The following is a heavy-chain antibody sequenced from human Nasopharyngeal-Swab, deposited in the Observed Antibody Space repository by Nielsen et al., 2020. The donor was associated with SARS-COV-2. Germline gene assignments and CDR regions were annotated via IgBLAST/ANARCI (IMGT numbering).Heavy chain of an antibody. J-gene: IGHJ4*02. V-gene: IGHV3-21*01. CDR2: ISISSSYI. D-gene: IGHD3-22*01. Sequence: GESLKISCAASGFTFSSYAMSWVRQAPGKGLEWVSSISISSSYIYYADSVKGRFTISRDNAKNSLYLQMNSLRAEDTAVYYCATNDDSSGYYRGDYWGQGTLVTVSS. CDR1: GFTFSSYA. CDR3: ATNDDSSGYYRGDY.